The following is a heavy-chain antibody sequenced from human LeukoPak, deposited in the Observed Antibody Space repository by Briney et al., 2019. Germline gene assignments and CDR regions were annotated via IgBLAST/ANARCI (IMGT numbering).Heavy chain of an antibody. V-gene: IGHV4-59*12. D-gene: IGHD2-2*01. Sequence: SETLSLTCTVSGGSISSYYWSWIRQPPGKGLEWIGYINYSGSTKHNPSLKSRVTISVDTSKNRYSLKLSSVTAADTAVYFCARAPAGDYLDYWGQGTLVTVSS. J-gene: IGHJ4*02. CDR1: GGSISSYY. CDR2: INYSGST. CDR3: ARAPAGDYLDY.